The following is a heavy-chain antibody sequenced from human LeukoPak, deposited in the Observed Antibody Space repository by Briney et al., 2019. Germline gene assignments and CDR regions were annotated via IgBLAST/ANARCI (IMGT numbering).Heavy chain of an antibody. J-gene: IGHJ6*03. Sequence: GGSLRLSCAASGFNFSSYTMHWVRQAPGKGLEWVAVISYDGSNKYYADSVKGRFTISRDNSKNTLYLRMNSLRAEDTALYYCARGDIVVVTAIPSYYYMDVWGKGTTVTVSS. CDR2: ISYDGSNK. CDR3: ARGDIVVVTAIPSYYYMDV. CDR1: GFNFSSYT. V-gene: IGHV3-30*04. D-gene: IGHD2-21*02.